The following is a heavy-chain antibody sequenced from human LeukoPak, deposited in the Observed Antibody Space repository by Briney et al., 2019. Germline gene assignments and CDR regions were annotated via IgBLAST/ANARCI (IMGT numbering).Heavy chain of an antibody. Sequence: GGSLRLSCAASGFTFNTYDTNWVRQAPGRGLEWVSYISSNSGITNYADSVKGRFTISRDNAKRSLYLQMNSLRDEDTAVYYCARILNYWGQGTLVTVSS. D-gene: IGHD2/OR15-2a*01. J-gene: IGHJ4*02. CDR3: ARILNY. V-gene: IGHV3-48*02. CDR2: ISSNSGIT. CDR1: GFTFNTYD.